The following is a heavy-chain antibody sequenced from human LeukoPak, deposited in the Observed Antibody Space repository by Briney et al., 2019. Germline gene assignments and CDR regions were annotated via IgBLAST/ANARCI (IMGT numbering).Heavy chain of an antibody. Sequence: VASVKVSCKASGGTFSSYAISWVRQAPGKGLEWVSTITKSGDQTHYADSVRGLFTISRDIFKNTLYLQMNSLRAEDTAVYHCVKSAGKDGYRDVFDIWGQGTVVTVSS. CDR3: VKSAGKDGYRDVFDI. J-gene: IGHJ3*02. D-gene: IGHD5-24*01. CDR2: ITKSGDQT. V-gene: IGHV3-23*01. CDR1: GGTFSSYA.